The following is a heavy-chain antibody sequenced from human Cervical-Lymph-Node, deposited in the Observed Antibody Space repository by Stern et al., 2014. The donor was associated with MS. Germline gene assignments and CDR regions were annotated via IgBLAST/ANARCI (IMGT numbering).Heavy chain of an antibody. CDR2: INPSSGNT. D-gene: IGHD3-10*01. V-gene: IGHV1-8*01. CDR1: GYTFTNYD. J-gene: IGHJ5*02. CDR3: ARCLTMVREGFDP. Sequence: QVQLVESEAEVKKPGASVKVSCKTSGYTFTNYDINWVRQATGQGLEWMGWINPSSGNTGYAQKFQGRVTMTRDTSTSTAYMELSSLRSEDTAVYYCARCLTMVREGFDPWGQGTLVTVSS.